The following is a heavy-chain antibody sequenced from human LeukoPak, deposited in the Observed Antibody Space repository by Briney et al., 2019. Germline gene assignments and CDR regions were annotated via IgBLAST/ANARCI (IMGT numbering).Heavy chain of an antibody. CDR1: GGTFSSYA. V-gene: IGHV1-69*05. CDR2: IIPIFGTA. CDR3: ASGGNPYYFDY. Sequence: SVKVSCKASGGTFSSYAISWVRQAPGQGLEWMGRIIPIFGTANYAQKFQGRVTITTDESTSTAYMELSSLRSEDTAVYYCASGGNPYYFDYWGQGTLVIVSS. D-gene: IGHD4-23*01. J-gene: IGHJ4*02.